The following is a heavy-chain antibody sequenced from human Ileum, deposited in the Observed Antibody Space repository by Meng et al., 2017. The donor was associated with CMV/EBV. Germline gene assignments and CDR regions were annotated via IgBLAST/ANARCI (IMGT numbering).Heavy chain of an antibody. Sequence: GSLRLSCTVSGGSISSSSYYWGWIRQPPGKGLEWIGSIYYSGSTYYNPSLKSRVTISVDTSKNQFSLKLSSVTAADTAVYYCARLDWNGAGYFDYWGQGTLVTVSS. CDR3: ARLDWNGAGYFDY. V-gene: IGHV4-39*01. J-gene: IGHJ4*02. CDR1: GGSISSSSYY. D-gene: IGHD1-1*01. CDR2: IYYSGST.